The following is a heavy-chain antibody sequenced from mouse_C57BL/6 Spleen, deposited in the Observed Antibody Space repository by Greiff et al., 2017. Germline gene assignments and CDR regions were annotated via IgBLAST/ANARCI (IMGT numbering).Heavy chain of an antibody. D-gene: IGHD1-2*01. Sequence: EVKLVESGGGLVKPGGSLKLSCAASGFTFSDYGMHWVRQAPEKGLEWVAYISSGSSTIYYADTVTGRFTISRYNAKNTLFLQITSLRSEDAAMYYCARATAGSWFAYWGQGTLVTVSA. CDR3: ARATAGSWFAY. J-gene: IGHJ3*01. CDR1: GFTFSDYG. CDR2: ISSGSSTI. V-gene: IGHV5-17*01.